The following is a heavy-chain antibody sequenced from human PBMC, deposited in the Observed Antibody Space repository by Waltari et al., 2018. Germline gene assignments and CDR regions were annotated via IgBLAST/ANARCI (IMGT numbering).Heavy chain of an antibody. Sequence: EVQLVESGGGQVKQGGSLRLCCVGSGYPFSNYSMHWVRVAPGKGLDWVSSIGISTTYKFYADSVKGRFTVSRDNAKNSVYLQMNNLRVEDTAVYYCARGPWAPLDYWGQGVLVTVSS. V-gene: IGHV3-21*02. J-gene: IGHJ4*02. CDR1: GYPFSNYS. CDR2: IGISTTYK. CDR3: ARGPWAPLDY.